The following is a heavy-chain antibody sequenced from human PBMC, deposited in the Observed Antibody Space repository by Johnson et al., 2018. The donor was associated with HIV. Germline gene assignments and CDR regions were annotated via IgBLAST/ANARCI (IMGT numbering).Heavy chain of an antibody. CDR1: GFTFSDYG. CDR2: ISYDGRYK. CDR3: ARDLLSRAFDI. Sequence: QVQLVESGGGVVQPGRSLRLSCAVYGFTFSDYGMHWVRQAPGKGLEWVAVISYDGRYKYYADSVKGRFTISRDNSKNTLYLQMNSLRAEDTAVYYCARDLLSRAFDIWGQGTMVTVSS. J-gene: IGHJ3*02. V-gene: IGHV3-30*03.